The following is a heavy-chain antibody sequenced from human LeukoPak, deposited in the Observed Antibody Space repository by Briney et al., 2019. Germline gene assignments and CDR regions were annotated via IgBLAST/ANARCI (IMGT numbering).Heavy chain of an antibody. J-gene: IGHJ4*02. Sequence: GASVKVSCKASGGTFSSYAISWVRQAPGQGLEWMGRIIPIFGTANYAQKFQGRVTITTDESTSTAYMELSSLRSEDTAVYYCARGACSGGSCRDHWGQGTLVTVSS. V-gene: IGHV1-69*05. CDR3: ARGACSGGSCRDH. D-gene: IGHD2-15*01. CDR2: IIPIFGTA. CDR1: GGTFSSYA.